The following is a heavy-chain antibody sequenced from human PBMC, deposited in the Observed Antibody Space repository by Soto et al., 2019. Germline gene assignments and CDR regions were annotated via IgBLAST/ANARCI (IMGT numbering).Heavy chain of an antibody. D-gene: IGHD3-3*01. CDR2: ISAYNGNT. V-gene: IGHV1-18*01. Sequence: ATVKISCTAYGYTVTSSGISWVRQNPGQGLECMGWISAYNGNTNYAQKLQGRVTMTTDTSTSTAYMELRSLRSDDTAVYYCACKDPDYDFWSGYYPPFDYWGQGTLVTVSS. J-gene: IGHJ4*02. CDR1: GYTVTSSG. CDR3: ACKDPDYDFWSGYYPPFDY.